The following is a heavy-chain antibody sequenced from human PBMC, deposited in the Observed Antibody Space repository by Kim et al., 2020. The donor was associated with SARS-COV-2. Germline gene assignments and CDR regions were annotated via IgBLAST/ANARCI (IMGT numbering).Heavy chain of an antibody. Sequence: NYAQKFQGRVPITADESTSTAYMELSSLRSEDTAVYYCAMADRGRGTPLHWGQGTLVTVSS. D-gene: IGHD3-16*01. V-gene: IGHV1-69*01. CDR3: AMADRGRGTPLH. J-gene: IGHJ4*02.